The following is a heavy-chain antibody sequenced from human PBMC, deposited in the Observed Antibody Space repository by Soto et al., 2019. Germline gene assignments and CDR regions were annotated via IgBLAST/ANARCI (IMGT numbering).Heavy chain of an antibody. CDR3: TRAPVSGSYCFDF. CDR1: GGSVRSGNYY. CDR2: IFHTGTT. V-gene: IGHV4-61*01. D-gene: IGHD1-26*01. J-gene: IGHJ4*02. Sequence: SETLSLTCTVSGGSVRSGNYYWSWIRQPPGKGLEWIGYIFHTGTTNYNPSLKSRVTISLDTSMNQFSLKLSSVTPADTAVYYCTRAPVSGSYCFDFWGQGTPVTVPS.